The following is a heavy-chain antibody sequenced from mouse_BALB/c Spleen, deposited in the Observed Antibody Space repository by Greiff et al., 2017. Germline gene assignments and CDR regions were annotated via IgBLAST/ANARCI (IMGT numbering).Heavy chain of an antibody. D-gene: IGHD1-1*01. CDR1: GYTFTDYE. V-gene: IGHV1-15*01. Sequence: VQLQQSGAELVRPGASVTLSCKASGYTFTDYEMHWVKQTPVHGLEWIGAIDPETGGTAYNQKFKGKATLTADKSSSTAYMELRSLTSEDSAVYYCTRSGSSPFAYWGQGTLVTVSA. CDR3: TRSGSSPFAY. J-gene: IGHJ3*01. CDR2: IDPETGGT.